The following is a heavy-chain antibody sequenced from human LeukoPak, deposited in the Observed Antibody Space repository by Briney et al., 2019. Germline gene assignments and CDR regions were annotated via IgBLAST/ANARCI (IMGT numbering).Heavy chain of an antibody. CDR3: ASGYYYDSSGYYPLDY. Sequence: RASVKVSCKASGYTFTGYYMHWVRQAPGQGLEWMGWINPNSGGTNYAQKFQGRVTMTRDTSISTAYMELSRLRSGDTAVYYCASGYYYDSSGYYPLDYWGQGTLVTVSS. D-gene: IGHD3-22*01. V-gene: IGHV1-2*02. CDR1: GYTFTGYY. CDR2: INPNSGGT. J-gene: IGHJ4*02.